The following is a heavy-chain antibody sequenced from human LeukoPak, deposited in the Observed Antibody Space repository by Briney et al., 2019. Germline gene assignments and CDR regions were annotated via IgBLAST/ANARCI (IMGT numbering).Heavy chain of an antibody. CDR3: AKDRKSGFDAFDI. D-gene: IGHD6-25*01. J-gene: IGHJ3*02. V-gene: IGHV3-30*02. CDR1: GFTFRSYS. Sequence: GGSLRLSCAASGFTFRSYSMHWVRQAPGKGLERVAFIRYDGSNKYYADSVKGRFTISRDNSKNTLYLQMNSLRAEDTAVYYCAKDRKSGFDAFDIWGQGTMVTVSS. CDR2: IRYDGSNK.